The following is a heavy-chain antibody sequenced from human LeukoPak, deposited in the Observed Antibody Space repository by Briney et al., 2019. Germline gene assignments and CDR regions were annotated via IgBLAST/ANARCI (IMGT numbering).Heavy chain of an antibody. Sequence: PGGSLRLSCAASGFTFSSYGMHWVRQAPGKGLKWVAVISYDGSNKYYADSVKGRFTISRDNSKNTLYLQMNSLRAEDTAVYYCAKDAGRGGYNWFDPWGQGTLVTVSS. V-gene: IGHV3-30*18. CDR1: GFTFSSYG. CDR3: AKDAGRGGYNWFDP. J-gene: IGHJ5*02. CDR2: ISYDGSNK. D-gene: IGHD3-10*01.